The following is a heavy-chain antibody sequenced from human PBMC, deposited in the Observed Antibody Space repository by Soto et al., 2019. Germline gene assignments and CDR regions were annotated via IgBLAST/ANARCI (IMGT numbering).Heavy chain of an antibody. D-gene: IGHD3-22*01. V-gene: IGHV1-69*13. CDR2: IVPTFGTA. CDR3: TRGLYYDSRGYYFFF. Sequence: ASVKVSCKASGGTFSRYALSWVRQAPGQGPEWMGGIVPTFGTANYAQKFQGRVTITADESTSTAYMQLSSLRSEDTAVYYCTRGLYYDSRGYYFFFWGQGTLVTVSS. CDR1: GGTFSRYA. J-gene: IGHJ4*02.